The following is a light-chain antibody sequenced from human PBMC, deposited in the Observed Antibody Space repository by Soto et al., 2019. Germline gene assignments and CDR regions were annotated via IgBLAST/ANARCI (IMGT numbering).Light chain of an antibody. CDR3: QQHRDRPPWT. J-gene: IGKJ1*01. CDR1: QSIGLA. Sequence: EIVLTQSPATLSLSPGERATLSCRASQSIGLAIAWYQHKPGQAPRLLIFDSSQRATGIPARFRGSGSGTDFTLSISSLEPEDFAVYYCQQHRDRPPWTFGQGTKVDIK. V-gene: IGKV3-11*01. CDR2: DSS.